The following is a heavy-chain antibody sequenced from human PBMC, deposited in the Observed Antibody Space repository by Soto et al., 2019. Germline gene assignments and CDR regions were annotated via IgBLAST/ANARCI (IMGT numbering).Heavy chain of an antibody. D-gene: IGHD3-22*01. CDR3: TREYDSSGYYFPDWFDP. CDR2: IRSKAYGGTT. Sequence: GGSLRLSCTASGFTFGDYAMSWFRQAPGKGLEWVGFIRSKAYGGTTEYAASVKGRFTISRDDSKSIAYLQMNSLKTEDTAVYYCTREYDSSGYYFPDWFDPWGQGTLVTVS. V-gene: IGHV3-49*03. CDR1: GFTFGDYA. J-gene: IGHJ5*02.